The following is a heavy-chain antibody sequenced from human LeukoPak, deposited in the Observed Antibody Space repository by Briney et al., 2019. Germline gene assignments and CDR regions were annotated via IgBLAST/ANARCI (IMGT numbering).Heavy chain of an antibody. V-gene: IGHV3-21*01. CDR1: GFNFSSYS. J-gene: IGHJ3*02. Sequence: PGGSLRLSCAASGFNFSSYSMNWVRQAPGKGLEWVSSISSSSSYIYYADSLKGRFTISRDNAKNSLYLQMNSLRGEDTAVYYCAIRSPSLDAFDIWGQGTMVSVSS. CDR3: AIRSPSLDAFDI. CDR2: ISSSSSYI.